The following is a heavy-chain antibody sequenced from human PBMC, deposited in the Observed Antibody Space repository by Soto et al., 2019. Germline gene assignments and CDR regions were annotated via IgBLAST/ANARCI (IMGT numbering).Heavy chain of an antibody. CDR2: IRSKANSYAT. V-gene: IGHV3-73*02. D-gene: IGHD5-12*01. J-gene: IGHJ4*02. Sequence: EVQLVESGGGLVQPGGSLKLSCAASGFTFSGSAMHWVRQASGKGLEWVGRIRSKANSYATAYAASVKGRFTISRDDSKNTAYLQMNSLKTEDTAVYYCTRRVEMATIDPDYWGQGTLVTVSS. CDR3: TRRVEMATIDPDY. CDR1: GFTFSGSA.